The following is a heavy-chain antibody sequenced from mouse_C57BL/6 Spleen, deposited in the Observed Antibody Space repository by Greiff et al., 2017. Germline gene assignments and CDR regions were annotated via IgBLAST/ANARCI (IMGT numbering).Heavy chain of an antibody. J-gene: IGHJ4*01. CDR2: IDPSDSYT. CDR3: APSSHYYAMDY. CDR1: GYTFTSYW. Sequence: VQLQQSGAELVRPGTSVKLSCKASGYTFTSYWMHWVKQRPGQGLEWIGVIDPSDSYTNYNQKFKGKATLTVDTSSSTAYMQLSSLTSEDSAVYYCAPSSHYYAMDYWGQGTSVTVSS. V-gene: IGHV1-59*01. D-gene: IGHD1-1*01.